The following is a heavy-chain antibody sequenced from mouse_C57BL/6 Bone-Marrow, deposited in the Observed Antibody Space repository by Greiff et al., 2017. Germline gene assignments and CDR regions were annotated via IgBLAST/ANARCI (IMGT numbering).Heavy chain of an antibody. Sequence: QVQLQQSGAELVKPGASVKISCKASGYAFSSYWMNWVKQRPGKGLEWIGQIYPGDGDTNYNGKFKGKATLTADKSSSTAYMQLSSLTSEDSAVYFWARYVSHYYDYGFFAYWGQGTLVTVSA. J-gene: IGHJ3*01. V-gene: IGHV1-80*01. CDR1: GYAFSSYW. CDR3: ARYVSHYYDYGFFAY. D-gene: IGHD2-4*01. CDR2: IYPGDGDT.